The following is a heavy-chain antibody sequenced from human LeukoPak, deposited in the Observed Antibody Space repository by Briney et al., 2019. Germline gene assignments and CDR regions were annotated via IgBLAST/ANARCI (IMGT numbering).Heavy chain of an antibody. CDR2: FSNSGGST. CDR3: AKCDILTDYHCPHLDC. V-gene: IGHV3-23*01. D-gene: IGHD3-9*01. J-gene: IGHJ4*02. Sequence: GGSLRLSCEASGFTFSNYAMSWVRQVPGKGLEWVSTFSNSGGSTFYADSVKGRFTISRDNSKNTLYLQMNSLRAEDTAIYYCAKCDILTDYHCPHLDCWGRGSLVTVSS. CDR1: GFTFSNYA.